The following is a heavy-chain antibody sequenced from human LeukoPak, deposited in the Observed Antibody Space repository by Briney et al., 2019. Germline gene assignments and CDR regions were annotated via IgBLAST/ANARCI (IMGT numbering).Heavy chain of an antibody. D-gene: IGHD6-6*01. CDR2: IIPILGIA. J-gene: IGHJ6*02. V-gene: IGHV1-69*04. CDR3: ARDRSGSSSSAQNYYYGMDV. CDR1: GYTFDTYG. Sequence: ASVKVSCKASGYTFDTYGISWVRQAPGQGLEWMGRIIPILGIANYAQKFQGRVTITADKSTSTAYMELSSLRSEDTAVYYCARDRSGSSSSAQNYYYGMDVWGQGTTVTVSS.